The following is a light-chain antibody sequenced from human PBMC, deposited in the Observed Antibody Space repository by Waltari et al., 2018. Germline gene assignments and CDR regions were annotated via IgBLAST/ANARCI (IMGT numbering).Light chain of an antibody. CDR3: MVYMGNGISV. Sequence: TVVTQESSLSVSPGETVTLTCGLNSGSVSTSNYSSWYQQTPGQTPRTLIYNTNIRPSGVPGRFSGSILGNKGVLTITGAQADDESDYFCMVYMGNGISVFGSGTKLTVL. CDR1: SGSVSTSNY. V-gene: IGLV8-61*01. CDR2: NTN. J-gene: IGLJ6*01.